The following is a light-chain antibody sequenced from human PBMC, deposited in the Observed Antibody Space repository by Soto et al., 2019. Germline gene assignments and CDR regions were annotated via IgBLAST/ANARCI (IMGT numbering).Light chain of an antibody. CDR2: DAS. CDR1: QGISSA. J-gene: IGKJ4*01. Sequence: AIQLTQSPSSLSASVGDRVTITCRASQGISSALAWYQQKPGKAPKLLIYDASSLESGVPSRFSGSGSGTDFTLTISRLQPEDFATYYCQQFNNPLTFGGGTKVEIK. CDR3: QQFNNPLT. V-gene: IGKV1D-13*01.